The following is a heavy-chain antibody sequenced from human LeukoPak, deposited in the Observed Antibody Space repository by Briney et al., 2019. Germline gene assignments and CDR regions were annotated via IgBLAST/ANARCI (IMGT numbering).Heavy chain of an antibody. CDR2: IYHSGST. J-gene: IGHJ4*02. Sequence: PSETLSLTCTVSGGSISSGGYSWSWIRQPPGKGLEWIGYIYHSGSTYYNPSLKSRVTISVDRSKNQFSLKLSSVTAADTAVYYCASSTVWYYYDSSGSYFDYWGQGTLVTVSS. CDR3: ASSTVWYYYDSSGSYFDY. CDR1: GGSISSGGYS. D-gene: IGHD3-22*01. V-gene: IGHV4-30-2*01.